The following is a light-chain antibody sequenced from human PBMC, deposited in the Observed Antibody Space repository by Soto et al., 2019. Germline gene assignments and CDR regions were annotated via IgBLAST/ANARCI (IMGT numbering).Light chain of an antibody. V-gene: IGKV1-39*01. CDR2: VAS. CDR1: QSISSY. J-gene: IGKJ1*01. Sequence: DLQMTQSPSSLSASVGDRVTITCRASQSISSYLNWYQQKPGKAPKHLIYVASSLQSGVTSRFSVSGSGTDFTLTISSLQPEDFATYYCRQSYSTPRTFGQGTKVEIK. CDR3: RQSYSTPRT.